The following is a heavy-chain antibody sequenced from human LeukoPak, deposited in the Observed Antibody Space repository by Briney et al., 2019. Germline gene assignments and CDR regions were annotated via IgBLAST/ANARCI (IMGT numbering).Heavy chain of an antibody. CDR3: AKDQDYGDYFDY. CDR1: GFSFPNYA. V-gene: IGHV3-23*01. D-gene: IGHD4-17*01. Sequence: GGSLRLSCAASGFSFPNYAMAWVRQAPGKGLEWVSTINAARNTYYADSVKGRFTISRDNSKNTLYLQMNSLRAEDTAVYYCAKDQDYGDYFDYWGQGTLVTVSS. J-gene: IGHJ4*02. CDR2: INAARNT.